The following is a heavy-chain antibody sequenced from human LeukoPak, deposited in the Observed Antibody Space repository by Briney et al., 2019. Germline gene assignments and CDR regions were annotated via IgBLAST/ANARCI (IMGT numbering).Heavy chain of an antibody. V-gene: IGHV4-59*08. Sequence: SETLSLTCTVSGDSISSYYWSWIRQSPGKGLEWIGYMYYSGSTNYNPSLKSRVTISVDTSKCHFSLKLTSVTAADTAVYYCARHSGEYYCYYGMDVWGQGTTVTVSS. J-gene: IGHJ6*02. CDR1: GDSISSYY. CDR2: MYYSGST. D-gene: IGHD1-26*01. CDR3: ARHSGEYYCYYGMDV.